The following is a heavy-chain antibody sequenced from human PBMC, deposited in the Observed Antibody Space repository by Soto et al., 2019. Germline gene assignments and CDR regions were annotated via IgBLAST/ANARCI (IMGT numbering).Heavy chain of an antibody. Sequence: QVQLVQSGAEVKRPGSSVKVSCKASGDTFNFYSINWVRQAPGLGLEGMGRVNPSVSMSKYAQKFQGRVTMTADKSPSTAYMDLSILRSEDTAIYYCASSYGSGYRAFDYWGQGALVTVSS. J-gene: IGHJ4*02. D-gene: IGHD3-10*01. CDR2: VNPSVSMS. V-gene: IGHV1-69*02. CDR1: GDTFNFYS. CDR3: ASSYGSGYRAFDY.